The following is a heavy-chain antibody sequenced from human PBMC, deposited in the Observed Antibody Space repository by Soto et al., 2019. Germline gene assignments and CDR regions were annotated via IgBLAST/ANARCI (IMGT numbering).Heavy chain of an antibody. CDR1: GYTFTSYG. J-gene: IGHJ4*02. Sequence: VKVSCKASGYTFTSYGISWVRQAPGQGLEWMGWISAYNGNTNYAQKLQGRVTMTTDTSTSTAYMELRSLRSDDTAVYYCAREPPDSSGSYFDYWGQGTLVTVSS. CDR2: ISAYNGNT. V-gene: IGHV1-18*04. D-gene: IGHD3-22*01. CDR3: AREPPDSSGSYFDY.